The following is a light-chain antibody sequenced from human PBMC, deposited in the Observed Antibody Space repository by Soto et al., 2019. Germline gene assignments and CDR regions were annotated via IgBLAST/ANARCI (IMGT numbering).Light chain of an antibody. CDR3: SSYTASSPLV. V-gene: IGLV2-14*01. J-gene: IGLJ2*01. CDR2: EVS. CDR1: SSDVGAYNA. Sequence: QSALTQPASVSGSPGQSITISCTGTSSDVGAYNAVSWYQQHPGKAPRLIIFEVSSRPSGVSHRFSGSKSGNTASLTISGLQAEDEADYYCSSYTASSPLVFGGGTKLTVL.